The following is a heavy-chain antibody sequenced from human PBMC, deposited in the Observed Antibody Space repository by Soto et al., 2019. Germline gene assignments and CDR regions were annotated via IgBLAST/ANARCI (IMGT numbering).Heavy chain of an antibody. CDR1: GYTFTSYA. CDR3: ARDPSGYYGMDG. CDR2: INPGNGNT. V-gene: IGHV1-3*01. J-gene: IGHJ6*04. Sequence: ASVKVSCKASGYTFTSYAMHWVRQAPGQRLEWMGWINPGNGNTKYSQNFQGRVTITRDTSARTAYMELSSLRSEDTAVYYCARDPSGYYGMDGWGKGTTVTVSS. D-gene: IGHD3-10*01.